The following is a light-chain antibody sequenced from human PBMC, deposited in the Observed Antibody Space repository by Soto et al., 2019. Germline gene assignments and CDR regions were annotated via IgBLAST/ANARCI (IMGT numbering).Light chain of an antibody. CDR2: LNSDGSH. CDR3: QTWASGIEV. J-gene: IGLJ2*01. CDR1: SGHSSYA. Sequence: QPVLTQSPSASASLGASVKLTCTLSSGHSSYAIAWDQQQPEKGPRYLMKLNSDGSHSKGDGIPDRFSGSSSGAERYLTISSLQSEDEADYYCQTWASGIEVFGGGTKLTV. V-gene: IGLV4-69*01.